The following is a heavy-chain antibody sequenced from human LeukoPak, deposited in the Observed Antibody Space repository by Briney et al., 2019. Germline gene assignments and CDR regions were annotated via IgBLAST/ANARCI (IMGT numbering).Heavy chain of an antibody. D-gene: IGHD3-22*01. V-gene: IGHV4-59*01. J-gene: IGHJ4*02. Sequence: PSETLSLTCTVSGGSISSYYWSWIRQPPGKGLDWIGYIYYSGSTNYNPSPKSRVTISVDTSKHQFSLKLSSVTAADTAVYYCARENYDSSGYYYRFDYWGQGTLVTVSS. CDR2: IYYSGST. CDR3: ARENYDSSGYYYRFDY. CDR1: GGSISSYY.